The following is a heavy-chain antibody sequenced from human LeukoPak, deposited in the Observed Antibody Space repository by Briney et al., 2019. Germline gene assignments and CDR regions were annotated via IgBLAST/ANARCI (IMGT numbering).Heavy chain of an antibody. Sequence: ETLSLTCTVSGGSISGYYWSWVRQAPGKGLEWVSGMSGSGGSTYYADSVKGRFTISRDNSKNTLYLQMNTLRAEDTAVYYCAKDREYSYVYDAFDIWGQGTLVT. D-gene: IGHD3-16*01. J-gene: IGHJ3*02. CDR1: GGSISGYY. V-gene: IGHV3-23*01. CDR2: MSGSGGST. CDR3: AKDREYSYVYDAFDI.